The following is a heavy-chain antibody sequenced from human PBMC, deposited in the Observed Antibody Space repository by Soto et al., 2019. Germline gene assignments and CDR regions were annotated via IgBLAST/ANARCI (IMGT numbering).Heavy chain of an antibody. V-gene: IGHV3-7*05. CDR1: GFTFSSYW. D-gene: IGHD5-18*01. CDR3: ARDRYSYGGYYYYGMDV. Sequence: GGSLRLSCAASGFTFSSYWMSWVRQAPGKGLEWVANIKQDGSEKYYVDSVKGRFTISRDNAKNSLYLQMNSLRAEDTAVYYCARDRYSYGGYYYYGMDVWGQGTTVTVSS. CDR2: IKQDGSEK. J-gene: IGHJ6*02.